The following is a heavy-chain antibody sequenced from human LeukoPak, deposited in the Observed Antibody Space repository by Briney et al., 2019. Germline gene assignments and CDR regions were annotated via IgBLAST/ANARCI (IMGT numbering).Heavy chain of an antibody. CDR2: IYHSGST. Sequence: SETLSLTCAVSGGSISSSNWWSWVRQPPGKGLEWIGEIYHSGSTNYNPSLKSRVTISVDKSKNQFSLKLSSVTAADTAVYYCARDKDSSSLNWFDPWGQGTLVTVSS. J-gene: IGHJ5*02. CDR1: GGSISSSNW. D-gene: IGHD6-13*01. CDR3: ARDKDSSSLNWFDP. V-gene: IGHV4-4*02.